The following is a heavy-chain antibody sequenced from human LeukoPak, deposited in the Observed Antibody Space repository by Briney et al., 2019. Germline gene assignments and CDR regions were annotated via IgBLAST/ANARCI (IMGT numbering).Heavy chain of an antibody. Sequence: PPGTLSLTYAVYAGSLSGYYFSWIRQPPAKGVDWIGEINQSESTNHNPTLKSQVTLPIATSKHQFSLNVSSVTAADTAVYYWARGRDYYDSSGYYPGTEYWGKGTLVTVSS. CDR1: AGSLSGYY. CDR3: ARGRDYYDSSGYYPGTEY. V-gene: IGHV4-34*01. J-gene: IGHJ4*02. CDR2: INQSEST. D-gene: IGHD3-22*01.